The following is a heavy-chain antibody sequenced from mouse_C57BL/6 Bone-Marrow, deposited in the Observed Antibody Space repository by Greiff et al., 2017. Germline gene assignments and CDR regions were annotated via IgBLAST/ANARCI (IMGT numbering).Heavy chain of an antibody. Sequence: EVQRVESGTVLARPGASVKMSCKTSGYTFTSYWMHWVKQRPGQGLEWIGAIYPGNSDTSYNQKFKGKAKLTAVTSASTAYMELSSLTNEDSAVYYCTCYDYDVGAWFAYWGQGTLVTVSA. CDR2: IYPGNSDT. CDR1: GYTFTSYW. D-gene: IGHD2-4*01. CDR3: TCYDYDVGAWFAY. V-gene: IGHV1-5*01. J-gene: IGHJ3*01.